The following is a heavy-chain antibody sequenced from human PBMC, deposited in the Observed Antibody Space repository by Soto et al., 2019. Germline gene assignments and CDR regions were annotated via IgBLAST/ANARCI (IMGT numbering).Heavy chain of an antibody. V-gene: IGHV4-34*01. CDR1: GASLSDNY. CDR3: ARSRGEFDA. CDR2: INHSGNT. D-gene: IGHD2-21*01. J-gene: IGHJ5*02. Sequence: SETLSLTCAVYGASLSDNYCNWLRQPPGKGLEWIGEINHSGNTNYNPSLRSRVTISIDTSKNQLSLNLRSVSAADTAVYYCARSRGEFDAWGQGTPVTVSS.